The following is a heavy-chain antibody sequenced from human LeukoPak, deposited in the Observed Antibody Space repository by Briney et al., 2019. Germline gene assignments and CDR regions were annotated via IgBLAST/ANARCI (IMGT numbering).Heavy chain of an antibody. CDR2: ISSSSSYI. V-gene: IGHV3-21*01. CDR1: GFTFSSYS. CDR3: ARRVDTAMAAADY. D-gene: IGHD5-18*01. J-gene: IGHJ4*02. Sequence: GGSLRLSCAASGFTFSSYSMNWVRQAPGKGLEWVSSISSSSSYIYYADSVKGRFTFSRDNAKNSLYLQMNSLRAEDTAVYYCARRVDTAMAAADYWGQGTLVTVSS.